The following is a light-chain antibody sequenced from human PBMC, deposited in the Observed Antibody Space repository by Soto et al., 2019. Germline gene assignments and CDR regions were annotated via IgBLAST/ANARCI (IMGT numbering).Light chain of an antibody. J-gene: IGLJ1*01. CDR1: SSDVGAYNY. V-gene: IGLV2-14*01. Sequence: QSALTQPASVSGSPGQSITISCTGTSSDVGAYNYVSWYQQYPGKAPKLMIYGVTNRPSGVSNRFSGSKTGNTASLTISGLQAEDEAAYYCFSHRGGDSHVFGTGTKLTVL. CDR2: GVT. CDR3: FSHRGGDSHV.